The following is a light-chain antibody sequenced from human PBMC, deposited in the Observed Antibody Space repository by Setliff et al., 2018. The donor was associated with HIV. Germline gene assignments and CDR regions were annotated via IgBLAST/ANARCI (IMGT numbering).Light chain of an antibody. CDR1: STDIGGYDY. CDR2: EVN. J-gene: IGLJ2*01. V-gene: IGLV2-14*01. Sequence: QSALTQPASVSGSPGQSITISCTGTSTDIGGYDYVSWYQHHTGKAPKLIIYEVNNRPSGVSDRFSGSKSGNTASLTISGLQADDEALYYCSSYTSSGSVFGGGTK. CDR3: SSYTSSGSV.